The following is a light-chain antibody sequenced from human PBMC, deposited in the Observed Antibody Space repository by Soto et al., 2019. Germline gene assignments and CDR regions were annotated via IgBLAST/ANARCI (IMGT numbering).Light chain of an antibody. CDR2: SAS. V-gene: IGKV1-9*01. J-gene: IGKJ3*01. CDR1: QAIGSY. CDR3: QQVDSYPRT. Sequence: IQLTQSPSSLSASVGDTVTITCRASQAIGSYFAWYQQRPGTAPKLLIYSASTLHSGVPSRFSGSGSGTDFTLTISSPQPEDFATYYCQQVDSYPRTFGPGTTVEI.